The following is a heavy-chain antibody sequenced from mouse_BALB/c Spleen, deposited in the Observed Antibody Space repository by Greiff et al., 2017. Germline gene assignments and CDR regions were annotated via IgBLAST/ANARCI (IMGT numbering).Heavy chain of an antibody. J-gene: IGHJ4*01. CDR1: GFTFSSYG. D-gene: IGHD1-1*01. Sequence: EVKLMESGGDLVKPGGSLKLSCAASGFTFSSYGMSWVRQTPDKRLEWVATISSGGSYTYYPDSVKGRFTISRDNAKNTLYLQMSSLKSEDTAMYYCARWDYGSSYYYAMDYWGQGTSVTVAS. CDR3: ARWDYGSSYYYAMDY. V-gene: IGHV5-6*01. CDR2: ISSGGSYT.